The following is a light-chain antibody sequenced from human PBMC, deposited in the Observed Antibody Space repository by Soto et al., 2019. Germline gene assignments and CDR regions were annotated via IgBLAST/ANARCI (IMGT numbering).Light chain of an antibody. CDR1: SSDVGGYNY. V-gene: IGLV2-14*01. CDR2: EVS. Sequence: SALTQPASVSGSPGQSITISCTGTSSDVGGYNYVSWYQQHPGKAPKLMIYEVSNRPSGVSNRFSGSKSGNTASLTISGLQAEDEADYYCSSYTSSSTRFFGGGTKLTVL. J-gene: IGLJ2*01. CDR3: SSYTSSSTRF.